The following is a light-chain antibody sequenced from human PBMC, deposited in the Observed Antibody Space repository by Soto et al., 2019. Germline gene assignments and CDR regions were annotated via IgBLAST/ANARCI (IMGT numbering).Light chain of an antibody. CDR1: RSISNY. V-gene: IGKV1-39*01. Sequence: DIQMTQSPSSLSASVGDRVTITCRARRSISNYLNWYQQKSGKVPRLLIYAASSLQPGVPSRFSGTGTGTAFTLTITSLQPEDSATYYCQQSYSVPRFGPGTRVDLK. CDR3: QQSYSVPR. CDR2: AAS. J-gene: IGKJ1*01.